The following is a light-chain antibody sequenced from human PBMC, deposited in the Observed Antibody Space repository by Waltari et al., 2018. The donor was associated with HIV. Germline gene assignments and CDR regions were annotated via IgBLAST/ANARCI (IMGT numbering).Light chain of an antibody. CDR3: VAWDDSLSGFA. V-gene: IGLV1-47*01. Sequence: QSVLTQPPSASGTLWPRLTISCPGSNSTVDSQYVYWYQQVPGTAPKQLIYRNDQRRSGVPDRFSASKSGASASLNISGLRSEDEADYYCVAWDDSLSGFAFGTGTKVTVL. J-gene: IGLJ1*01. CDR1: NSTVDSQY. CDR2: RND.